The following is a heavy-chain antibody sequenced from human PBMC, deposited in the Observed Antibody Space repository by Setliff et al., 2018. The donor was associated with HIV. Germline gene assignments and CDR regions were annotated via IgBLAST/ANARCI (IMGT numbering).Heavy chain of an antibody. Sequence: SETLSLTCNVSGGSITNFYWSWIRQPPGKGLEWIGYIYNPGSTSFNPSLKSRVSMSVDVSTNQFSLRLTSVTAADTAVYYCARVLGVRRDYYDSSAPLRAAFDIWGQGTMVTVSS. V-gene: IGHV4-59*12. CDR1: GGSITNFY. J-gene: IGHJ3*02. D-gene: IGHD3-22*01. CDR3: ARVLGVRRDYYDSSAPLRAAFDI. CDR2: IYNPGST.